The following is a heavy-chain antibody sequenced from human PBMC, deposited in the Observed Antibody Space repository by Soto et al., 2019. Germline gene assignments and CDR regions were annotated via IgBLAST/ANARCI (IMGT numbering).Heavy chain of an antibody. CDR2: IGTAGDT. J-gene: IGHJ6*02. CDR1: GFTFSSYD. Sequence: EVQLVESGGGLVQPGGSLRLSCAASGFTFSSYDMQWVRQATGKGLEWVSAIGTAGDTYYPGSVKGRFIISRENAKNSLYLQLNPLRAGAAAVYYCEGAPPGGYHYDYGMDAWGQGTRVTVSS. V-gene: IGHV3-13*04. CDR3: EGAPPGGYHYDYGMDA. D-gene: IGHD3-22*01.